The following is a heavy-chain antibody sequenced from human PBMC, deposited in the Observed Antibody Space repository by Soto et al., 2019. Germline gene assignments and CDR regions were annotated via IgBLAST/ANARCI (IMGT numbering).Heavy chain of an antibody. J-gene: IGHJ4*02. CDR1: GGTFSSYA. Sequence: ASVKVSCKASGGTFSSYAISWVRQAPGQGLEWMGGIIPIFGTANYAQKFQGRVTITADESTSTAYMELSSLRSEDTAVSYCARAGGGDPGWGRGYGGQETLVTVS. CDR2: IIPIFGTA. V-gene: IGHV1-69*13. D-gene: IGHD2-21*02. CDR3: ARAGGGDPGWGRGY.